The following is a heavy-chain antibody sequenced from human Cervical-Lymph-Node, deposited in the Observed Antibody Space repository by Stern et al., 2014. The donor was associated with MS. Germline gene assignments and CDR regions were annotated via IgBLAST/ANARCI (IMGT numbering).Heavy chain of an antibody. CDR3: ARSVDASPES. D-gene: IGHD4-23*01. V-gene: IGHV1-2*06. J-gene: IGHJ5*02. Sequence: QVQLVESGAEVKKPGASVKVSCKASGYTFTAYSIHWVRQAPGQGLEWMGRFNPKNGGAKVALKFQGRLTMTRDTSINTAYMELSSLRPDDTAVYYCARSVDASPESWGQGTLVTVSS. CDR2: FNPKNGGA. CDR1: GYTFTAYS.